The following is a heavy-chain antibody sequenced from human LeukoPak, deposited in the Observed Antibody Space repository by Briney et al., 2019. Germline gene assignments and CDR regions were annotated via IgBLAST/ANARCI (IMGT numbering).Heavy chain of an antibody. D-gene: IGHD6-6*01. V-gene: IGHV3-48*04. CDR1: GFTFSSYS. CDR2: ISSSSSTI. Sequence: GGSLRLSCEASGFTFSSYSMNWVRQAPGKGLEWVSYISSSSSTIYYADSVKGRFTISRDNAKNSLYLQMNSLRAEDTAVYYCARVGAARSLAASPIVFDYWGQGTLVTVSS. CDR3: ARVGAARSLAASPIVFDY. J-gene: IGHJ4*02.